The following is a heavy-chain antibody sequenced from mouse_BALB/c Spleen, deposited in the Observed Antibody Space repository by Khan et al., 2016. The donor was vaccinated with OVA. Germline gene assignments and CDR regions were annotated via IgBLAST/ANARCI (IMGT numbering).Heavy chain of an antibody. J-gene: IGHJ3*01. CDR1: GYTFTDFA. CDR3: ARGRGNYRFAY. D-gene: IGHD2-1*01. CDR2: ISTYYGDT. V-gene: IGHV1S137*01. Sequence: VLLVESGAELVRPGVSVKISCKGSGYTFTDFAMHWVKQSHAKSLEWIGFISTYYGDTNYNQNFKGKAKKTVDKSSSKANMELARLTSEDSANDYGARGRGNYRFAYWGQGNMVTVAA.